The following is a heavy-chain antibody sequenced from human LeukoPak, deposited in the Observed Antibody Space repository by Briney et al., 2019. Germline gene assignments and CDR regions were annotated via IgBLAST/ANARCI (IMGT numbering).Heavy chain of an antibody. CDR2: ISYDGSNK. CDR1: GFSFSSFSNYG. V-gene: IGHV3-30*03. J-gene: IGHJ4*02. D-gene: IGHD3-22*01. CDR3: ARDVDSSGYYSYYFDY. Sequence: GGSLRLSCAASGFSFSSFSNYGMHWVRQAPGKGLECVALISYDGSNKYYADSVKGRFTISRDNSRNTLDLQMDNLRAEDTAVYYCARDVDSSGYYSYYFDYWGQGTLVTVSS.